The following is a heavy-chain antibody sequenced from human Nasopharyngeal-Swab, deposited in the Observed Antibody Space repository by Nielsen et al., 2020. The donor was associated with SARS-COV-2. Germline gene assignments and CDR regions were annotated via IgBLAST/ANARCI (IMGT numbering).Heavy chain of an antibody. D-gene: IGHD6-19*01. V-gene: IGHV1-69*10. CDR1: GGTFSSYA. J-gene: IGHJ5*02. CDR2: IIPILGIA. CDR3: ATTLQWLVTNWFDP. Sequence: SAKVSCKASGGTFSSYAISWVRQAPGQGLEWMGGIIPILGIANYAQKFQGRVTITADKSTSTAYMELSSLRSEDTAVYYCATTLQWLVTNWFDPWGQGTLVTVSS.